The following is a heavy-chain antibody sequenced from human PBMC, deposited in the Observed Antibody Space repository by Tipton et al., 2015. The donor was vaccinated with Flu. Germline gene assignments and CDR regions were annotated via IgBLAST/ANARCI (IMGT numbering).Heavy chain of an antibody. V-gene: IGHV4-31*03. D-gene: IGHD5-12*01. Sequence: LRLSCTVSGGSISSEDYYWSWICQHPGKGLEWIGYIYDSGITYYNPTLSSRVVISIDTSKNQFYLRLSSVTAADTAVYYCARGATRRPFSGYDYTGYWGQGTLVTVSS. CDR1: GGSISSEDYY. J-gene: IGHJ4*02. CDR3: ARGATRRPFSGYDYTGY. CDR2: IYDSGIT.